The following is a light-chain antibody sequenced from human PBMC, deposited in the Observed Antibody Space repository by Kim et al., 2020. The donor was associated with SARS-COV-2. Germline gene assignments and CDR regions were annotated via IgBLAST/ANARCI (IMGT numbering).Light chain of an antibody. CDR1: QSVSIY. CDR3: QQRSNWPLT. Sequence: PGEKDTLSCRASQSVSIYLAWYQQKPGQAPRLLIYDASNRATGIPARFSGSGSGTDFTLTISSLEPEDFAVYYCQQRSNWPLTFGGGTKVDIK. J-gene: IGKJ4*01. CDR2: DAS. V-gene: IGKV3-11*01.